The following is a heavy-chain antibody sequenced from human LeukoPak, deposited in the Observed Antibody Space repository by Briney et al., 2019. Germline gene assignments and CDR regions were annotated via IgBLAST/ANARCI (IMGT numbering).Heavy chain of an antibody. CDR1: GFMFSNYG. V-gene: IGHV3-23*01. D-gene: IGHD6-19*01. CDR3: ARAAAVTGAFRDNWFDP. CDR2: ISVSGSFT. Sequence: PGGTLRLSCAASGFMFSNYGMSWVRQAPGKGLEWVSSISVSGSFTYYADSVKGRFTISRDNSKNTLYLQMNSLRAEDTAVYYCARAAAVTGAFRDNWFDPWGQGTLVTVSS. J-gene: IGHJ5*02.